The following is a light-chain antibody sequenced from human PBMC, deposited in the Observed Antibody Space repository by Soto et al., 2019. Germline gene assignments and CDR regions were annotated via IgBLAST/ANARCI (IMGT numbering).Light chain of an antibody. Sequence: EIWMTQSPDTLSVSPGERATLSCGASQSVSERVVWYQQKYGKAPSLLIYAASTRAAGVPARLRGSGYGTELTLTISSLKYEDFEVYLCQQYADWTKTFGHGTKVDIK. V-gene: IGKV3-15*01. CDR2: AAS. J-gene: IGKJ1*01. CDR1: QSVSER. CDR3: QQYADWTKT.